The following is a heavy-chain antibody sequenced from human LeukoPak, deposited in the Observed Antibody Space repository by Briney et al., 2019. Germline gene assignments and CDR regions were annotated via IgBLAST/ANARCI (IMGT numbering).Heavy chain of an antibody. D-gene: IGHD3-3*01. J-gene: IGHJ6*03. CDR3: ARVPTEIRAYYDFWSGYRRPYYYMDV. V-gene: IGHV1-8*03. CDR2: MNPNSGNT. Sequence: ASVKVSCKASGYTFTSYDINWVRQATGQGLEWMGWMNPNSGNTGYAQKFQGRVTITRNTSISTAYMELSSLRSEDTAVYYCARVPTEIRAYYDFWSGYRRPYYYMDVWGKGTTVTVSS. CDR1: GYTFTSYD.